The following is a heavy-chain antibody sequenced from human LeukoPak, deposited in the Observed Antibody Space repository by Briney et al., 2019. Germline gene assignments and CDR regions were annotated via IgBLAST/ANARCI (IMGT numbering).Heavy chain of an antibody. V-gene: IGHV4-61*02. CDR3: AREVELFRYYYYYYYMDV. CDR1: GGSISSGSYY. D-gene: IGHD3-10*01. J-gene: IGHJ6*03. CDR2: IYTSGST. Sequence: PSETLSLTCTVSGGSISSGSYYWNWIRQPAGKGLEWIGRIYTSGSTNYNPSLNSRVTISVDTSKNQFSLNLSSVTAADTAVYYCAREVELFRYYYYYYYMDVWGKGTTVTISS.